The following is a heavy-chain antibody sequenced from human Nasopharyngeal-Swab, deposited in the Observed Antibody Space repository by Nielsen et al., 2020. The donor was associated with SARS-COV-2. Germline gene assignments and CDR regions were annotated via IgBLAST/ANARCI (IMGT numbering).Heavy chain of an antibody. CDR1: GHSFSNYW. CDR2: IYPGNSDT. V-gene: IGHV5-51*01. D-gene: IGHD4-17*01. Sequence: GESLKISCKGFGHSFSNYWFAWVRQMPGKGLEWMGIIYPGNSDTRYSPSFQGQVTISADKSISTAYLQWSSLRASDTAIYYCARQRTTLTLVRAFDLWGQGTMVTVSS. J-gene: IGHJ3*01. CDR3: ARQRTTLTLVRAFDL.